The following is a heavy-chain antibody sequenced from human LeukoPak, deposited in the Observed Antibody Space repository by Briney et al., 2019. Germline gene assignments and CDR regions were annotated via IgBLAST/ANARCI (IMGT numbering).Heavy chain of an antibody. Sequence: GASVKVSCKASGYTFTGYYMHWVRQAPGQGLEWMGWINPNSGGTKYAQKFQGRVTMTRDTSINTAYMEVSRLRTNNPAVYYCARVIADTAMVYYCDYWGQGTLVTVSS. CDR3: ARVIADTAMVYYCDY. CDR2: INPNSGGT. CDR1: GYTFTGYY. D-gene: IGHD5-18*01. J-gene: IGHJ4*02. V-gene: IGHV1-2*02.